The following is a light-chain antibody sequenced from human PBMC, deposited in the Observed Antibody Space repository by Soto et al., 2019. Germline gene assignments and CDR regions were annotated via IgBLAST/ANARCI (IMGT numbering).Light chain of an antibody. CDR3: LQALQTPLT. Sequence: EIVLTQSPLSLPVTPGEPASISCRSSQSLLHSSGYNYVDWYLQKPGQSPQLLIYLVYNRASGVPERFSGSGSGTDFTLKISRVEAEDVGHYYCLQALQTPLTFGQGTRLEIK. V-gene: IGKV2-28*01. CDR1: QSLLHSSGYNY. CDR2: LVY. J-gene: IGKJ5*01.